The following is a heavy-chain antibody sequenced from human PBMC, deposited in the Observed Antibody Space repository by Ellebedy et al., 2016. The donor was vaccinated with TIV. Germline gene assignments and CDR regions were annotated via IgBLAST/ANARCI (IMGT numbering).Heavy chain of an antibody. Sequence: MPGGSLRLSCTVSGDSISSRNLYWGWIRQAPGKGLQWIGSIYSSWNTYYNPSLESRVTMSIDTSKNQFSLKLTSVTAADTAIYFCARDRRELELRGLDPWGQGTLVSVSS. CDR3: ARDRRELELRGLDP. V-gene: IGHV4-39*07. D-gene: IGHD1-7*01. CDR1: GDSISSRNLY. CDR2: IYSSWNT. J-gene: IGHJ5*02.